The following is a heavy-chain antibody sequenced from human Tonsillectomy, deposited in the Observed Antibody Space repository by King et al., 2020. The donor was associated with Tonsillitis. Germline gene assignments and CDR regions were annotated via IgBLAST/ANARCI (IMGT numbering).Heavy chain of an antibody. CDR2: ISYDGSNK. CDR1: GFTFSSYG. CDR3: AKDFDEVNYYYYYGMDV. Sequence: QLVQSGGGVVQPGRSLRLSCAASGFTFSSYGMHWVRQAPGKGLEWVAVISYDGSNKYYADSVKGRFTISRDNSKNTLYLQMNSLRAEDTAVYYCAKDFDEVNYYYYYGMDVWGQGTTVTVSS. V-gene: IGHV3-30*18. J-gene: IGHJ6*02. D-gene: IGHD4-11*01.